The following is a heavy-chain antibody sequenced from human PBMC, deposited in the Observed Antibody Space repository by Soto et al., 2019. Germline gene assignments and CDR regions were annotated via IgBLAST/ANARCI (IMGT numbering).Heavy chain of an antibody. Sequence: QVQLQQWGAGLLKPSETLSLTCAVYGGSFSGYYWCWIRHPPAKGLQGFGEINHSGSTNYNPSLKSRVTLSVDTSKNQFSLKLSSVTAADTAVYYCASGRGYRVWGVTHSDYWGQGTLVTVSS. V-gene: IGHV4-34*01. D-gene: IGHD3-10*01. J-gene: IGHJ4*02. CDR2: INHSGST. CDR1: GGSFSGYY. CDR3: ASGRGYRVWGVTHSDY.